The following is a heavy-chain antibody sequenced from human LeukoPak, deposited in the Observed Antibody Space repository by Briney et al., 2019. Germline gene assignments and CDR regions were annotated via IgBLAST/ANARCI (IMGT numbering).Heavy chain of an antibody. CDR3: ARGYSYGYLDY. CDR2: INHSGST. Sequence: SETLSLTCAVYGGSFSGYYWSWIRQPPGKGLEWIGEINHSGSTNYNPSLKSRVTISVDTSKNQFSLKLSSVTAADTAVYYCARGYSYGYLDYWGQGTLATVSS. V-gene: IGHV4-34*01. CDR1: GGSFSGYY. J-gene: IGHJ4*02. D-gene: IGHD5-18*01.